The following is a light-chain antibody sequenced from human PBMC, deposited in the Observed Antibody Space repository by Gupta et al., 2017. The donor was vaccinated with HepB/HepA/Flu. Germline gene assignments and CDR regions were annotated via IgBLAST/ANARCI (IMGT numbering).Light chain of an antibody. CDR3: CWDGRSGTPVV. Sequence: QSALTQPASVSGSPGQSITISCTGTSSDVGNYNLVSWYQQHPGKTPKLMIYEVSKRPSGVANRLSGSKSGDTAFLTISGLQADDEGDYYCCWDGRSGTPVVFGGGTKLTVL. V-gene: IGLV2-23*02. J-gene: IGLJ3*02. CDR1: SSDVGNYNL. CDR2: EVS.